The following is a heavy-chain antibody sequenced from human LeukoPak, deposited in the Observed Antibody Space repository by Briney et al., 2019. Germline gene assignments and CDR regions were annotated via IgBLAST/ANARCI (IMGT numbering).Heavy chain of an antibody. CDR2: INPSGGST. CDR3: ARDTPFGCSGGSCYFDY. V-gene: IGHV1-46*01. Sequence: ASVKVSCTASGYTFTSYYMHWVRQAPGQGLEWMGIINPSGGSTSYAQKFQGRVTMTRDTSTSTVYMELSSLRSEDTAVYYCARDTPFGCSGGSCYFDYWGQGTLVTVSS. D-gene: IGHD2-15*01. CDR1: GYTFTSYY. J-gene: IGHJ4*02.